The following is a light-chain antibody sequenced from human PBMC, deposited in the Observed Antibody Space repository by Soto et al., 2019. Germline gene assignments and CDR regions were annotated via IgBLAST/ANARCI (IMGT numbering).Light chain of an antibody. Sequence: EMVVTQSPATLSVSPGERATLSCRARQDVSSNLAWYQQKPGQAPRLLIYGASTRATGTPARFSGSGSGKEFTLPIRSLQSEDDAVYFCQKYIRWPLTFGGGTKVEIK. V-gene: IGKV3-15*01. CDR3: QKYIRWPLT. CDR1: QDVSSN. CDR2: GAS. J-gene: IGKJ4*01.